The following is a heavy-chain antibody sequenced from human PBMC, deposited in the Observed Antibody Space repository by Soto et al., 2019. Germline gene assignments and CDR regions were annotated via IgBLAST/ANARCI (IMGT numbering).Heavy chain of an antibody. CDR1: GFNFSIYS. D-gene: IGHD1-26*01. CDR3: AIDSDGGY. V-gene: IGHV3-23*01. Sequence: GGSLGLSCAASGFNFSIYSMIWVRQAPGKGLEWVSGISATTGNTYYTNSVKGRFTISRDNFENTLFLQMNNLRAEDTALYYCAIDSDGGYWGQGTLVTVSS. CDR2: ISATTGNT. J-gene: IGHJ4*02.